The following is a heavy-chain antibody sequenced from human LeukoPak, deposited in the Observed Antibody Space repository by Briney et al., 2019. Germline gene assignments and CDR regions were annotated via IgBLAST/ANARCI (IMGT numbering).Heavy chain of an antibody. CDR1: GGSISSGSYY. J-gene: IGHJ3*02. Sequence: SQTLSLTCTVSGGSISSGSYYWSWIRQPAGKGLEWIGRIYTSGSTNYNPSLKSRVTISVYTSKNQFSLKLSSVTAADTAVYYCARDLSVVPAAISDAFDIWGQGTMVTVSS. D-gene: IGHD2-2*02. CDR3: ARDLSVVPAAISDAFDI. CDR2: IYTSGST. V-gene: IGHV4-61*02.